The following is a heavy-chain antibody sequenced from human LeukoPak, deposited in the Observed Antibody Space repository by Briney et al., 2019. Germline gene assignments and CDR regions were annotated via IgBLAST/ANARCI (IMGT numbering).Heavy chain of an antibody. J-gene: IGHJ4*02. CDR2: IYTSGST. CDR3: ARHPFSAPFDC. Sequence: SETLSLTCTVSGGSISSYYWSWIRQPAGKGLEWIGRIYTSGSTNYNPSLKSRVTISVDTSKNQFSLKVDSVTAADTAVYYCARHPFSAPFDCWGQGTLVTVSS. CDR1: GGSISSYY. V-gene: IGHV4-4*07. D-gene: IGHD6-19*01.